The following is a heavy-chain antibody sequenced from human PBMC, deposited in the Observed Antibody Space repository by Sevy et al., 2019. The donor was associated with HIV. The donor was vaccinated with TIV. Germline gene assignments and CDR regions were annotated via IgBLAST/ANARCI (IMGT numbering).Heavy chain of an antibody. CDR2: IYSGGAT. D-gene: IGHD6-13*01. V-gene: IGHV3-53*01. Sequence: GGSPRLSCAVSGLTVSSNYMGWVRQAPGKGLEWVSLIYSGGATYYADSVNGRFTISGDDSKNTVYLQMDSLRAEDTAVYYCARGGLESNWSSSFDYWGRGTLVTVSS. J-gene: IGHJ4*02. CDR3: ARGGLESNWSSSFDY. CDR1: GLTVSSNY.